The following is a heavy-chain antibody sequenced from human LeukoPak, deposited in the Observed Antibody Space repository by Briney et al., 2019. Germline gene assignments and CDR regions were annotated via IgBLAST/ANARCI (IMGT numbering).Heavy chain of an antibody. J-gene: IGHJ5*02. D-gene: IGHD6-19*01. CDR3: ARDPKDSSGWYSWFDP. Sequence: SETLSLTCTVSGGSISSHYWSWIRQPPGKGLEWIGYIYYSGSTNYNPSLKSRVTISVDTSKNQFSLKLSSVTAADTAVYYCARDPKDSSGWYSWFDPWGQGTLVTVSS. CDR2: IYYSGST. V-gene: IGHV4-59*11. CDR1: GGSISSHY.